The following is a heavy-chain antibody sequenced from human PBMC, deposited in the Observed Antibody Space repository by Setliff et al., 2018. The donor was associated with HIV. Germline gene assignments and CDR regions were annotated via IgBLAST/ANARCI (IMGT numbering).Heavy chain of an antibody. D-gene: IGHD3-3*01. V-gene: IGHV4-59*01. Sequence: SLTCTVSGGSISSYYWSWIRQPPGKGLEWIGYIYYSGSTNYNPSLKSRVTISVDTSKNQFSLKLSSVIAADTAVYYCARIFGDQGYYYGMDVWGQGTTVTVS. CDR1: GGSISSYY. CDR2: IYYSGST. CDR3: ARIFGDQGYYYGMDV. J-gene: IGHJ6*02.